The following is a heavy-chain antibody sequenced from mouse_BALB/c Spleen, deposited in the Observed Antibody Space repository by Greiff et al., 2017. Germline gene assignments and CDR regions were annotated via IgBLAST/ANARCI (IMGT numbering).Heavy chain of an antibody. J-gene: IGHJ2*01. CDR3: ARGHSSGYYFDY. D-gene: IGHD3-1*01. CDR1: GYTFTSYW. CDR2: IDPSDSYT. Sequence: VQLQQPGAELVKPGASVKLSCKASGYTFTSYWMHWVKQRPGQGLEWIGEIDPSDSYTNYNQKFKGKATLTVDKSSSTAYMQLSSLTSEDSAVYYCARGHSSGYYFDYWGQGTTLTVSS. V-gene: IGHV1-69*02.